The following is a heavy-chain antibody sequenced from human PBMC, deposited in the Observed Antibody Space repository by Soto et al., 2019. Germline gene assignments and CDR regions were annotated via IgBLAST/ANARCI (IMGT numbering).Heavy chain of an antibody. Sequence: GGSLRLSCAASGFDFRKYAMHWVRQSPGKGPEWVAITSDDGDIQYYADSVKGRFTISRDNSKNTLYLQMTTLRSEDAAVYFCARAVDAAMDPLDYWGQGTMVTVSS. CDR3: ARAVDAAMDPLDY. CDR1: GFDFRKYA. D-gene: IGHD5-18*01. J-gene: IGHJ4*02. CDR2: TSDDGDIQ. V-gene: IGHV3-30-3*01.